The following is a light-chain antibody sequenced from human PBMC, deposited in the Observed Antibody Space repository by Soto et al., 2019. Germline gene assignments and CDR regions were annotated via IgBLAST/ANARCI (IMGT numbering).Light chain of an antibody. V-gene: IGKV3-20*01. CDR3: QLRKT. CDR1: QIYSSNY. CDR2: GAS. Sequence: EIVLTQSPGTLSLSPGERATISCRASSQIYSSNYLAWYQQKPGQAPRLLIYGASNRATGTPDRFSGSGSGTDFTLTISRLEPEDFAVYYCQLRKTFGQGTKVEI. J-gene: IGKJ1*01.